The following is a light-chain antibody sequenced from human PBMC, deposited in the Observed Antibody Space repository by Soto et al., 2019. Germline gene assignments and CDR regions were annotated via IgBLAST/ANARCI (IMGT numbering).Light chain of an antibody. CDR3: QQINSYPH. V-gene: IGKV1-5*03. CDR1: QTISSW. CDR2: KAS. J-gene: IGKJ5*01. Sequence: DIQMTQSPSILSGSVGDRVTITCRASQTISSWLAWYQQKPGKAPKLLIYKASTLKSGVPSRFSGSGSGTEFTLTISSLQPDDFATYFCQQINSYPHFGQGTRLEIK.